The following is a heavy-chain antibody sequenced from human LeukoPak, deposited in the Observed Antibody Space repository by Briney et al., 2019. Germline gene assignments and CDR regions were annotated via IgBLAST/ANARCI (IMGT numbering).Heavy chain of an antibody. CDR2: IYHSGTT. CDR3: ARDPALTFNWFDP. Sequence: PSETLSLTCTVSGYSISSGYWAWIRQSPGKGPEWIASIYHSGTTYSNPSLQSRVTLSIDTSKNQFSLKVTSLTAADTAVYYCARDPALTFNWFDPWGQRTLVTVSS. CDR1: GYSISSGY. J-gene: IGHJ5*02. D-gene: IGHD2-21*02. V-gene: IGHV4-38-2*02.